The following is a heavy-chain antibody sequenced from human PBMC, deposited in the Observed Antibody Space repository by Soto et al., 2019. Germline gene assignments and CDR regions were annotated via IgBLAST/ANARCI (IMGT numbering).Heavy chain of an antibody. Sequence: GGSLRLSCAASGFTFDDYAMHWVRQAPGKGLEWVSLISWDGGSTYYADSVKGRFTISRDNSKNSLYLQMNSLRAEVIAVDYCAKDSDVVRGVIGGGRYFYYCMDVWGQGTTVTVSS. D-gene: IGHD3-10*01. J-gene: IGHJ6*02. CDR2: ISWDGGST. V-gene: IGHV3-43D*03. CDR1: GFTFDDYA. CDR3: AKDSDVVRGVIGGGRYFYYCMDV.